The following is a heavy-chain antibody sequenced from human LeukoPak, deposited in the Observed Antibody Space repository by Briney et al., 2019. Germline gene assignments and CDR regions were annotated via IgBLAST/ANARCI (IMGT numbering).Heavy chain of an antibody. V-gene: IGHV3-23*01. Sequence: GGSLSLSCAASGLTFSSNAMSGVGQPQGRGREGFSAISGSGGSTYYADSVKGRFTISRDNSKNTLYLQMNSLRAEDRAVYYCAKGPRWFGEGRMDVWGQGTTVTVSS. CDR2: ISGSGGST. J-gene: IGHJ6*02. CDR3: AKGPRWFGEGRMDV. D-gene: IGHD3-10*01. CDR1: GLTFSSNA.